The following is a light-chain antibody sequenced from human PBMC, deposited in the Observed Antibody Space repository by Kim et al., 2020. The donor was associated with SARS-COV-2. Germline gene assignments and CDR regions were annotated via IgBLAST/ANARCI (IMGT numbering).Light chain of an antibody. CDR3: QQYHDWPFT. Sequence: EIVMTQSPATLSVSPGERATLSCRASQSASGNLAWYQQSPGQAPRLLIHAASTRATGIPARFSGSGSGTEFTLTINNLQSEDFAVYYCQQYHDWPFTFGPGTKVDIK. CDR2: AAS. V-gene: IGKV3-15*01. CDR1: QSASGN. J-gene: IGKJ3*01.